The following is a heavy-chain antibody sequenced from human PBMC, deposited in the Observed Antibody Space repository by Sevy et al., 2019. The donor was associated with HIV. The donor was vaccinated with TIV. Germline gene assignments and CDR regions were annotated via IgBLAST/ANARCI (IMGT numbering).Heavy chain of an antibody. D-gene: IGHD2-21*01. J-gene: IGHJ4*02. Sequence: GGSLRLSCVASGIAFRNAWMNWVRQAPGKGLEWVGRIKTKSYGGTTDYAGPVKGRFTISRDDAKNTLYLQMNSLKTEDTAVYYCTTEVLDCGDDGFYSEGFDFWGQVTLVTVSS. CDR2: IKTKSYGGTT. V-gene: IGHV3-15*01. CDR3: TTEVLDCGDDGFYSEGFDF. CDR1: GIAFRNAW.